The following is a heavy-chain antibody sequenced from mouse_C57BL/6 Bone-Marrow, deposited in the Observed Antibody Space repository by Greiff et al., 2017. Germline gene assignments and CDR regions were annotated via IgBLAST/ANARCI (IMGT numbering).Heavy chain of an antibody. CDR1: GYTFTSYW. V-gene: IGHV1-69*01. D-gene: IGHD2-4*01. CDR2: IDPSDSYT. CDR3: ARGYDYDGYFDV. Sequence: QVQLQQPGAELVMPGASVKLSCKASGYTFTSYWMHWVKQRPGQGLEWIGEIDPSDSYTNYNQKFKGKSTLTVDKSSSTAYMQLSSLTSEDSAVYYCARGYDYDGYFDVWGTGTTVTVSS. J-gene: IGHJ1*03.